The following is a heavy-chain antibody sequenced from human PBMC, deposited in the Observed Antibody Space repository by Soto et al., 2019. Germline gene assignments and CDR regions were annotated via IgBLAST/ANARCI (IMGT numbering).Heavy chain of an antibody. CDR2: INHTGST. V-gene: IGHV4-34*01. D-gene: IGHD2-2*01. CDR1: VGSFSGYY. Sequence: AENWSHTCSVYVGSFSGYYWSWIRQPPGKGLEWIGEINHTGSTSYNPSLKSRVTISVDTSKNQFSLKLTSVTAADTAMDYCAGFYHAYYLSYADGGQ. CDR3: AGFYHAYYLSYAD. J-gene: IGHJ1*01.